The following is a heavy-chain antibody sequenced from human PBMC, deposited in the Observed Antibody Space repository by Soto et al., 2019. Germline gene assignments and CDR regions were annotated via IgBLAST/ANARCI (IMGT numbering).Heavy chain of an antibody. J-gene: IGHJ4*02. CDR1: GFTFASYA. D-gene: IGHD3-3*01. V-gene: IGHV3-23*01. CDR2: VSGSGGST. CDR3: AKSGYDFWSGYPCFDY. Sequence: GGSLRLSCAASGFTFASYAMSWVRQAPGKGLEWVSTVSGSGGSTYYADSVKGRFTISRDTSRNTLSLQMNSLRAEDTAVYYCAKSGYDFWSGYPCFDYWGQGTLVTVSS.